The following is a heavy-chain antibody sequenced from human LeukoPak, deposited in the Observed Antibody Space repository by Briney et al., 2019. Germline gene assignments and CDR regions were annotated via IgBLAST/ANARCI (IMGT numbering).Heavy chain of an antibody. J-gene: IGHJ4*02. V-gene: IGHV4-39*01. CDR2: IYYSGST. CDR3: ARGASGYSYG. D-gene: IGHD5-18*01. CDR1: GGSISSSSYY. Sequence: SETMSLTCTVSGGSISSSSYYWGWIRQPPGKGLEWIGSIYYSGSTYYNPSLKSRVTISVDTSKNQFSLKLSSVTAADTAVYYCARGASGYSYGWGQGTLVTVSS.